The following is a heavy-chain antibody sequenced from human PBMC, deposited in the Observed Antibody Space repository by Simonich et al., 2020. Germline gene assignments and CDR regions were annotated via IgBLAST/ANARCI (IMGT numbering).Heavy chain of an antibody. J-gene: IGHJ4*02. D-gene: IGHD7-27*01. CDR3: ATQVDKTGEIDY. V-gene: IGHV4-39*01. CDR1: GGSISSSSYY. CDR2: IYYDGGT. Sequence: QLQLQESGPGLVKPSETLSLTCTVSGGSISSSSYYWGWIRQPPGKGLEWIGSIYYDGGTYYNPSLKRRVTISVDTSKNQFSLKLSSVTAADTAVYYCATQVDKTGEIDYWGQGTLVTVSS.